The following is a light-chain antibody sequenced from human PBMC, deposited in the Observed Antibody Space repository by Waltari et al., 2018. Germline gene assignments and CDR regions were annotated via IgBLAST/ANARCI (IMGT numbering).Light chain of an antibody. V-gene: IGLV1-47*01. Sequence: QSVLTQPPSASGTPGQRVTISCSGSSSNIESNYVYWYRQFPGTAPKVLMFKNNQRPSGVSDRFSASKSGASASLAISGLRSDDEADYYCGTWDDSLSRPVFGGGTKLTVL. CDR3: GTWDDSLSRPV. CDR2: KNN. CDR1: SSNIESNY. J-gene: IGLJ3*02.